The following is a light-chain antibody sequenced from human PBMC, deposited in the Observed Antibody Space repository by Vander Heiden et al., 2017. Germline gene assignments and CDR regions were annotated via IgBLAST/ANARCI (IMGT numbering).Light chain of an antibody. CDR3: QQYNNWPPRT. CDR2: GAS. Sequence: EIVMTQSPATLSVSPGERATLSCRASQSVSSNLAWYQQKPGQAPRLLIYGASTRATGIPARFSGCGSGTEFTLTISSLQSEDFAVYYCQQYNNWPPRTFGQGTKLEIK. CDR1: QSVSSN. V-gene: IGKV3-15*01. J-gene: IGKJ2*01.